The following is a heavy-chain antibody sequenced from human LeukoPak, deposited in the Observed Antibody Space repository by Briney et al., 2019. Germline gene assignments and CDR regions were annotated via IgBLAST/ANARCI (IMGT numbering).Heavy chain of an antibody. CDR3: AKANWDDEYIFDY. CDR1: GFTFSSYG. J-gene: IGHJ4*02. CDR2: VSGSGGRT. Sequence: GGSLRLSCAPSGFTFSSYGMGWVRQASGKVLEWVPDVSGSGGRTYYADSVHGRFTISRDNSKNTLYLQMISLRAQDTAVYYCAKANWDDEYIFDYWGQGTLVTVSS. D-gene: IGHD1-1*01. V-gene: IGHV3-23*01.